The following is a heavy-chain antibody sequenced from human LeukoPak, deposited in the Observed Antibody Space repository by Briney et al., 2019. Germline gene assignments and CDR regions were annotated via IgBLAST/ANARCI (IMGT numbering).Heavy chain of an antibody. CDR3: ASTYYYDSSGYYGDAFDI. Sequence: ASETLSLTCTVSGYSIISGYYWGWIRQPPGKGLEWIGSIYHSGSTYYNPSLKSRVTISVDTSKNQFSLKLSSVTAADTAVYYCASTYYYDSSGYYGDAFDIWGQGTMVTVSS. J-gene: IGHJ3*02. V-gene: IGHV4-38-2*02. CDR1: GYSIISGYY. CDR2: IYHSGST. D-gene: IGHD3-22*01.